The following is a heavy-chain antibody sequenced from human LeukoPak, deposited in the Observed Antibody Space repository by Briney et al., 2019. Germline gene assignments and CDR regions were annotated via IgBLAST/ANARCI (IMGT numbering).Heavy chain of an antibody. CDR2: IHSSGST. J-gene: IGHJ6*03. CDR3: ATSYDYYFFYMDV. D-gene: IGHD2-21*01. V-gene: IGHV4-61*02. CDR1: GASITSGSHY. Sequence: SQTLSLTCTVSGASITSGSHYWSCIRPPAGRRLEWIGRIHSSGSTIHNSSLKSRVTMSVDTSKNQFSLSLSSVTAADTAVYYCATSYDYYFFYMDVWGKGTTATVSS.